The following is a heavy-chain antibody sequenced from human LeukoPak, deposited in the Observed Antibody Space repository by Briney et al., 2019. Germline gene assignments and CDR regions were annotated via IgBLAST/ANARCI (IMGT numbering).Heavy chain of an antibody. D-gene: IGHD4-23*01. Sequence: GGSPRLSCAASGFSFSSYGMQWVRQAPDKGLEWVTYMSYNGGKIHYSDSVKGRFAISRDNSKNTLYLQMNSLIPEDTAVYYCAKVAGNIYYFDYWGQGALVTVSS. V-gene: IGHV3-30*02. J-gene: IGHJ4*02. CDR2: MSYNGGKI. CDR3: AKVAGNIYYFDY. CDR1: GFSFSSYG.